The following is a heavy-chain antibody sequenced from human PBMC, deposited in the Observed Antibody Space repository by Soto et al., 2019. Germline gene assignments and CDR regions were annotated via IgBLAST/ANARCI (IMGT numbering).Heavy chain of an antibody. CDR3: ARERDLLWFGESYLGY. D-gene: IGHD3-10*01. CDR1: GFTFSSYW. CDR2: IKQDGSEK. Sequence: GGSLRLSCAASGFTFSSYWMSWVRQAPGKGLEWVANIKQDGSEKYYVDSVKGRFTISRDNAKNSLYLQMNSLRAEDTAVYYCARERDLLWFGESYLGYWGQGTLVTVSS. J-gene: IGHJ4*02. V-gene: IGHV3-7*01.